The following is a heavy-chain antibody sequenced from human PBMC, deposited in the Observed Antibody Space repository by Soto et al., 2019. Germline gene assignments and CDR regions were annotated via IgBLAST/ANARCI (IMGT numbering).Heavy chain of an antibody. Sequence: GGSLRLSCAASGFTFSSYGMHWVRQAPGKGLEWVAVIWYDGSNKYYADSVKGRFTISRDNSKNTLYLQMNSLRAEDTAVYYCARDLVVEQLAIDYWGQGTLVTVSS. J-gene: IGHJ4*02. CDR2: IWYDGSNK. CDR3: ARDLVVEQLAIDY. D-gene: IGHD6-13*01. V-gene: IGHV3-33*01. CDR1: GFTFSSYG.